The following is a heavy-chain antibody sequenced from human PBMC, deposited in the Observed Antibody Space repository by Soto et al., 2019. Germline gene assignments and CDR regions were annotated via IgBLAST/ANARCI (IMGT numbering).Heavy chain of an antibody. CDR1: GFSFSDYY. CDR3: VRGQEYGDLGFPSP. Sequence: QVQLVESGGGLVKPGGSLRLSCAASGFSFSDYYMSWIRQLPAKGLEWVSYEWVSYISRTGSTIQYADSVKGRFTVSRDNARNSLYLQMDSLRVEDTAVYYCVRGQEYGDLGFPSPWGQGTLVTVSS. CDR2: ISRTGSTI. V-gene: IGHV3-11*01. J-gene: IGHJ5*02. D-gene: IGHD4-17*01.